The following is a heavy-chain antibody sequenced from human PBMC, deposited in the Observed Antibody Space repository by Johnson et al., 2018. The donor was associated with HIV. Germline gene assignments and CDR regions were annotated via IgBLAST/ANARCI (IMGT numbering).Heavy chain of an antibody. Sequence: QVQLVESGGGVVQPGRSLRLACAASGFTLSSYAMHWVRQAPGKGLEWVAVISYDGSIKYYTDSVKGRFTISRDNSKNTLFLQMNSLRVEDTAVYYCARPETATTIGAFDIWGQGTMVTVSS. CDR2: ISYDGSIK. D-gene: IGHD1-7*01. CDR3: ARPETATTIGAFDI. V-gene: IGHV3-30*04. CDR1: GFTLSSYA. J-gene: IGHJ3*02.